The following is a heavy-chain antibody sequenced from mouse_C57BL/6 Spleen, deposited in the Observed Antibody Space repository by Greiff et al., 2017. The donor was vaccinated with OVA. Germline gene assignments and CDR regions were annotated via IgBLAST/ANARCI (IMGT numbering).Heavy chain of an antibody. Sequence: VKLMESGPGLVAPSQSLSITCTVSGFSFTSYAISWVRQPPGKGLEWLGVIWTGGGTNYNSALKSRLSISKDNSKSQVFLKMNSLQTDDTARYYCARNGDYYGSPYWYFDVWGTGTTVTVSS. D-gene: IGHD1-1*01. V-gene: IGHV2-9-1*01. CDR1: GFSFTSYA. J-gene: IGHJ1*03. CDR2: IWTGGGT. CDR3: ARNGDYYGSPYWYFDV.